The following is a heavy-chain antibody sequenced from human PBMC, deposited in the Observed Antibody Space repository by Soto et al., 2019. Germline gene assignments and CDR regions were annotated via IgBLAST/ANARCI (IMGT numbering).Heavy chain of an antibody. CDR3: ARSFGLAAAGPFDY. D-gene: IGHD6-13*01. V-gene: IGHV4-31*03. J-gene: IGHJ4*02. CDR2: IYYSGST. CDR1: GSSISRGGDY. Sequence: SETLSLTCTVSGSSISRGGDYWSGIRQHPGKGLKWIGYIYYSGSTYYNPSLKSRVTISVDTSKNQFSLKLSSVTAADTAVYYCARSFGLAAAGPFDYWGQGTLVTVSS.